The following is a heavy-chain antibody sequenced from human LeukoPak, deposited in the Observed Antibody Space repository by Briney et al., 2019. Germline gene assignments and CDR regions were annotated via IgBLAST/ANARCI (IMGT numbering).Heavy chain of an antibody. CDR3: ATGQYYSGSSYNTFDY. CDR2: IYYSGRT. J-gene: IGHJ4*02. Sequence: SETLSLTCAVYGGSFSSYYWGWIRQPPGKGLEWIGSIYYSGRTYYNPSLKSRVTISVDTSKNQFSRKLSSVTAADTAVYYCATGQYYSGSSYNTFDYWGQGTLVTVSS. CDR1: GGSFSSYY. D-gene: IGHD3-10*01. V-gene: IGHV4-39*01.